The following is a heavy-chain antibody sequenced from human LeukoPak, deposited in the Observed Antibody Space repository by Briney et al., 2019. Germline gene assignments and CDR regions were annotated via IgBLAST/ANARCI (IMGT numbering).Heavy chain of an antibody. V-gene: IGHV1-2*02. CDR3: ARAADVVATGVLNWFDP. Sequence: ASVKVSCKASGYTFTGYYMHWVRQAPGQGLDWMGWINPSSGGTNYAQKFQGRVTMTSDTSISTAYMELSRLRSDDTAVYYCARAADVVATGVLNWFDPWGQGTLVTVSS. J-gene: IGHJ5*02. CDR2: INPSSGGT. CDR1: GYTFTGYY. D-gene: IGHD5-12*01.